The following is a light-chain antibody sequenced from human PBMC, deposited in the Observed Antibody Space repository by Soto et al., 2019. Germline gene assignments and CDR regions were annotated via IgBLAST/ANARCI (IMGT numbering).Light chain of an antibody. CDR2: LSSDGSH. J-gene: IGLJ2*01. V-gene: IGLV4-69*01. CDR1: SGHSSYA. CDR3: QTWDTGARVV. Sequence: QLVLTQSPSASASLGASVKLTCTLSSGHSSYAIAWHQQQPEKGPRYLMKLSSDGSHSKGDGMPDRFSGSSSGAERYLTIASRQSEYEAAYYCQTWDTGARVVFGGGTKLTVL.